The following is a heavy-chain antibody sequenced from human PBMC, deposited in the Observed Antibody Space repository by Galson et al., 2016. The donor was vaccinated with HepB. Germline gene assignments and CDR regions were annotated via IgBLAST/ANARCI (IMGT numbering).Heavy chain of an antibody. CDR2: IHSSGTS. CDR3: VRLGTAAAVANRRGSIY. D-gene: IGHD6-25*01. CDR1: GDSISNVGRH. Sequence: SETLSLTCTVSGDSISNVGRHWGWFRQSPGMGLEYIGSIHSSGTSYYNPSLTSRVTVSADTSRNQFFLSLTSVTAADTAIYSCVRLGTAAAVANRRGSIYWGQGTRVTVSS. J-gene: IGHJ4*02. V-gene: IGHV4-39*01.